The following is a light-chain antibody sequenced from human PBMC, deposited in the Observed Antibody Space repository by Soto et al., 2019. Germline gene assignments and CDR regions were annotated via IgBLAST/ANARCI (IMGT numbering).Light chain of an antibody. J-gene: IGKJ3*01. Sequence: EVVMRQSPATLSVSPGEGATLSCRASQSVSSYLAWYQQKPGQAPRLLIYDASNRATGIPARFSGSGSGTDFTLTISSLEPEDFAVYYCQQRSNWPPRFTFGPGTKVDIK. CDR1: QSVSSY. CDR2: DAS. CDR3: QQRSNWPPRFT. V-gene: IGKV3-11*01.